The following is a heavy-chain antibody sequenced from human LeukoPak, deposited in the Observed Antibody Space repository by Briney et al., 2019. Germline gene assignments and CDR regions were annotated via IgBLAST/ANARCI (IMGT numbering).Heavy chain of an antibody. V-gene: IGHV3-7*01. D-gene: IGHD3-22*01. CDR3: ATTRGYYDSSGYGPSYFDY. CDR2: IKQDGIEK. J-gene: IGHJ4*02. CDR1: GFTLSNHW. Sequence: GGSLRLSCAASGFTLSNHWMIWVRQAPGKGLECVANIKQDGIEKYYLDSVKGRFTISRDNAKNSVYLQMNSLRVEDTAVYYCATTRGYYDSSGYGPSYFDYWGQGTLVTVSS.